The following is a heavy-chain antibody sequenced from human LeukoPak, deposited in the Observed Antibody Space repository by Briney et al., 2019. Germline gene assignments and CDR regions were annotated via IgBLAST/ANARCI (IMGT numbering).Heavy chain of an antibody. CDR1: GLTLSAHH. Sequence: GGSLRLSCAASGLTLSAHHMTWIRQAPGKGLECVSYISSSGDAIYYADSVKGRFTISKDNSKNSVYLQMNSLRVEDTAVYYCARDPQRGDWYNYDYWGQGTLVTVSS. D-gene: IGHD5-24*01. CDR2: ISSSGDAI. J-gene: IGHJ4*02. CDR3: ARDPQRGDWYNYDY. V-gene: IGHV3-11*01.